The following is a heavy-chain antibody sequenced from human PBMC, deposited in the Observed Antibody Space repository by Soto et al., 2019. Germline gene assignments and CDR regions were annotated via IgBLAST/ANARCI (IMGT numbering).Heavy chain of an antibody. CDR3: ARADYTHGSGDFEY. CDR2: ISTAKGDT. CDR1: GYTFTTYG. D-gene: IGHD3-10*01. V-gene: IGHV1-18*04. J-gene: IGHJ4*02. Sequence: QVQLVQSAAEVKKPGASVKVSCKASGYTFTTYGLSWVRQAPGQGLEWMGWISTAKGDTNYAQKFQGRVTMTTDASRSKAYLELRTLRSDETAVFYCARADYTHGSGDFEYWGQGTLLTVSS.